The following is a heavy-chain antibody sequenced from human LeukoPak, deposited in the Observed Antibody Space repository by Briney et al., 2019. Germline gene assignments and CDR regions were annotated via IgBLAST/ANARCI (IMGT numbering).Heavy chain of an antibody. V-gene: IGHV4-34*01. CDR3: ARGLWQQLGNDY. Sequence: SETLSLTCAVYGVSFSGYYWSWIRQPPGKGLEWIGEINHSGSTNYNPSLKSRVTISVDTSKNQFSLKLSSVTAADTAVYYCARGLWQQLGNDYWGQGTLVTVSS. D-gene: IGHD6-13*01. CDR2: INHSGST. J-gene: IGHJ4*02. CDR1: GVSFSGYY.